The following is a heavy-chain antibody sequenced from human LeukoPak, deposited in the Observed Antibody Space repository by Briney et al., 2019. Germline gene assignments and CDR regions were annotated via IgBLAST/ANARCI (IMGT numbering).Heavy chain of an antibody. CDR2: ISGSGAST. CDR1: GFTFSSFA. CDR3: AKGHYYGSGSYLPH. Sequence: GGSLRLSCAASGFTFSSFAMSWVRQAPGKGLEWVSAISGSGASTYYADSVKGRFTISRDNSRNSLYLQMNSLRAEDTAVYYCAKGHYYGSGSYLPHWGQGTLVTVSS. V-gene: IGHV3-23*01. D-gene: IGHD3-10*01. J-gene: IGHJ4*02.